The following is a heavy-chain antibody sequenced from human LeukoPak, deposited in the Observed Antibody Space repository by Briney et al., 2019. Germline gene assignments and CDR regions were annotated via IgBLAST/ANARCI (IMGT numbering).Heavy chain of an antibody. J-gene: IGHJ2*01. Sequence: PSETLSLTCTVSGGSITNFYWSWVRQPPGKRLEWLGFIYYTGSTTYNPSLESRVTISVDTSKNQFPLRLRSVTAADTAVYYCAASRWYFDVWGRGVVVAVSS. CDR3: AASRWYFDV. CDR2: IYYTGST. CDR1: GGSITNFY. V-gene: IGHV4-59*08.